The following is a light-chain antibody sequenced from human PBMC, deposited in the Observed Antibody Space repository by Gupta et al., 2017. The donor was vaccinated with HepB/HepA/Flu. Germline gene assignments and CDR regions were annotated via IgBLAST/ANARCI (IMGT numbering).Light chain of an antibody. J-gene: IGLJ3*02. CDR3: QVWDSTSGV. CDR2: DDS. V-gene: IGLV3-21*03. CDR1: SIGSER. Sequence: SYVLTQPPSVSVAPGKTARIICGGNSIGSERVHWYQQKPGQAPVLVVYDDSERPSGIPERFSGSNSATTATLIISRVEAGDEDDYYCQVWDSTSGVFGGGTRLTVL.